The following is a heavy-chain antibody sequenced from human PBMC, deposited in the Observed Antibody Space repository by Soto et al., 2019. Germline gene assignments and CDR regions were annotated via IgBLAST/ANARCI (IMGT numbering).Heavy chain of an antibody. CDR3: ARRGAGTNYSYGMDV. D-gene: IGHD6-13*01. V-gene: IGHV5-51*01. CDR1: GYSFTGYW. J-gene: IGHJ6*02. Sequence: GESLKISCKGSGYSFTGYWIGWVRQMPGKGLEWMGIIYPGDSDTRYSPSFQGQVTISADKSISTAYLQWSSLKASDTAMYYCARRGAGTNYSYGMDVWGEGTTVTVS. CDR2: IYPGDSDT.